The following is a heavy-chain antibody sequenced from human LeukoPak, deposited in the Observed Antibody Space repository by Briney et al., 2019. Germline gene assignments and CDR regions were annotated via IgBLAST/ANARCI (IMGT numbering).Heavy chain of an antibody. D-gene: IGHD6-13*01. V-gene: IGHV4-59*01. CDR3: ARTGYSSSRYNY. Sequence: PSETLSLTCTVSGGSISSYYWSWIRQPPGKGLEWIGYIYYSGSTNYNPSLKSRVTISVDTSKNQFSLKLSSVTAADTAEYYCARTGYSSSRYNYWGQGTLVTVSS. J-gene: IGHJ4*02. CDR1: GGSISSYY. CDR2: IYYSGST.